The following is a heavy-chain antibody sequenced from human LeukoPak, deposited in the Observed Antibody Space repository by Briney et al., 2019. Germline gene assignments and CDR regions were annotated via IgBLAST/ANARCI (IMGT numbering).Heavy chain of an antibody. D-gene: IGHD5-24*01. Sequence: GGSLRLSCAASGFTYSSYSMNWVRQAPGKGLEWVSVIYSGGSTYYADSVKGRFTISRDNSKNTLYLQMNSLRAEDTAVYYCARASRDGYNYGGLYFDYWGQGTLVTVSS. V-gene: IGHV3-53*01. CDR1: GFTYSSYS. J-gene: IGHJ4*02. CDR3: ARASRDGYNYGGLYFDY. CDR2: IYSGGST.